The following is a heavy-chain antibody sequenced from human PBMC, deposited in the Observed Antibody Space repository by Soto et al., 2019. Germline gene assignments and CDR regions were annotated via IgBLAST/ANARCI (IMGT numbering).Heavy chain of an antibody. V-gene: IGHV3-7*03. Sequence: EAQLVESGGGLVQPGGSLRLSCAASGFTFGSYWMSWVRQAPGKGLVWVANIKGDGSERHYVDSVKGRFMISRDNAKNSLFLQMNSLTVEDTAVYYCARDGCTSASCDVYGMDVWGQGTTVTVSS. J-gene: IGHJ6*02. CDR2: IKGDGSER. CDR1: GFTFGSYW. D-gene: IGHD2-2*01. CDR3: ARDGCTSASCDVYGMDV.